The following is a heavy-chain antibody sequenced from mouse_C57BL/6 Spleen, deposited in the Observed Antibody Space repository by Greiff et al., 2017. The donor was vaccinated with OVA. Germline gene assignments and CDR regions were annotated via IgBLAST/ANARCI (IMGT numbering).Heavy chain of an antibody. J-gene: IGHJ4*01. V-gene: IGHV1-69*01. Sequence: VQLQQPGAELVMPGASVKLSCKASGYTFTRYWMHWVKQRPGPGLEWIGELDPSDSYTTSNQKFKVKSTLTVDKSSSTAYMQLRSLTSEDSAVYYCARGHYSNYDYAMDYWGQGTSVTVSS. CDR1: GYTFTRYW. CDR2: LDPSDSYT. D-gene: IGHD2-5*01. CDR3: ARGHYSNYDYAMDY.